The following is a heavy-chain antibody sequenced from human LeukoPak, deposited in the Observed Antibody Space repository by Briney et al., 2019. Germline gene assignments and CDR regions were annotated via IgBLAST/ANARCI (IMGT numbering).Heavy chain of an antibody. V-gene: IGHV4-61*02. D-gene: IGHD3-10*01. CDR1: GDSITSSNYC. Sequence: SQTLSLTCTLSGDSITSSNYCWSWIRQPAGKGLEWIGRIYTSGSTNYNPSLESRVTMSVDTSKNQFSLKLSSVTAADTAVYYCARGAYYYGSGKIFDYWGQGTLVTVSS. CDR3: ARGAYYYGSGKIFDY. CDR2: IYTSGST. J-gene: IGHJ4*02.